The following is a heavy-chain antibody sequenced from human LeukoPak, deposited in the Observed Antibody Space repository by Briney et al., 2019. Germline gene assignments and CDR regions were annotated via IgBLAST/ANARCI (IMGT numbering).Heavy chain of an antibody. D-gene: IGHD1-26*01. CDR1: GFTVSSNY. CDR2: IYSGGST. V-gene: IGHV3-53*01. Sequence: GGSLRLSCAASGFTVSSNYMSWVRQAPGKGLEWVSIIYSGGSTYYADSVKGRVTISRDNSKNTLYLQMNSLRAEHTTVYYCARDLGATRLDYWGQGTLVTVSS. J-gene: IGHJ4*02. CDR3: ARDLGATRLDY.